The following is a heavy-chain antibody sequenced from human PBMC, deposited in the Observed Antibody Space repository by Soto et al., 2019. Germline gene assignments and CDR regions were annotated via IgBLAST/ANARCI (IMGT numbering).Heavy chain of an antibody. CDR2: ISASGDNT. V-gene: IGHV3-23*01. J-gene: IGHJ4*02. Sequence: PGGSLRLSCAASGFTFTNYAVSWARQAPGKGLEWVSSISASGDNTHYADSVKDRFIISRDNSKNWLYLQVDSLKVEDTAIYYCAKGTSHCGGDCHYYFDSWGQGTLVTVSS. CDR3: AKGTSHCGGDCHYYFDS. D-gene: IGHD2-21*02. CDR1: GFTFTNYA.